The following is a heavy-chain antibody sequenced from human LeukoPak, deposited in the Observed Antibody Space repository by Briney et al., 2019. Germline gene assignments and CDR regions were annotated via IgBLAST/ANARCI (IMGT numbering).Heavy chain of an antibody. CDR2: INEDATTI. D-gene: IGHD3-16*01. CDR1: GFAFSAYW. CDR3: VRDLILVWTPGDEFEF. J-gene: IGHJ4*02. Sequence: GGSLRLSCAASGFAFSAYWMHWVRQAPGKGLEWVSRINEDATTITYADSVKGRFIISRDNSKKSLYLQMNNLRAEDTAVYYCVRDLILVWTPGDEFEFWGEGTLVIVSS. V-gene: IGHV3-74*01.